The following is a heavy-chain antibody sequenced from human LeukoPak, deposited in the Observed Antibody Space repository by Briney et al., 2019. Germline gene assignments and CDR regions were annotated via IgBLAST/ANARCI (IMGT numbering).Heavy chain of an antibody. CDR3: ARGRTYDYVSSPPGAFADY. V-gene: IGHV4-31*03. CDR1: GVSISSGGYY. CDR2: INYSGNT. J-gene: IGHJ4*02. Sequence: SETLSLTCTVSGVSISSGGYYWSWIRQHPGKGLEWIGHINYSGNTYYSPSLQSRGTISLDRSKNQFSLKLSSVTAADTAVYYCARGRTYDYVSSPPGAFADYWGQGALVTVTS. D-gene: IGHD3-22*01.